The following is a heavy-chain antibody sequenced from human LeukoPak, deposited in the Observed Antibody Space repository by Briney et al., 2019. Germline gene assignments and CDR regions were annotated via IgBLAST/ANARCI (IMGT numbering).Heavy chain of an antibody. D-gene: IGHD3-22*01. Sequence: GGSPRLSCAASGFTLSSYAMSWVRQAPGKGLEWVSTVSGGGGSTYYADSVKGRFTISRDNAKNTLYLQMNSLRAEDTAVYYCAKDFRAGYYDSSGYYYPSYFDSWGQGTLVTVSS. V-gene: IGHV3-23*01. J-gene: IGHJ4*02. CDR1: GFTLSSYA. CDR2: VSGGGGST. CDR3: AKDFRAGYYDSSGYYYPSYFDS.